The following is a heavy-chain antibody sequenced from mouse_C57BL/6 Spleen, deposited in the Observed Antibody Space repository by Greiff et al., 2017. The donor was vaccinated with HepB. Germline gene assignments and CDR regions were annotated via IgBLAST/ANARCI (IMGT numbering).Heavy chain of an antibody. D-gene: IGHD1-2*01. Sequence: EVKLMESGPELVKPGASVKIPCKASGYTFTDYNMDWVKQSHGKSLEWIGDINPNNGGTIYNQKFKGKATLTVDKSSSTAYMELRSLTSEDTAVYYCAREKYGDGSWYFDVWGTGTTVTVSS. CDR1: GYTFTDYN. J-gene: IGHJ1*03. CDR2: INPNNGGT. V-gene: IGHV1-18*01. CDR3: AREKYGDGSWYFDV.